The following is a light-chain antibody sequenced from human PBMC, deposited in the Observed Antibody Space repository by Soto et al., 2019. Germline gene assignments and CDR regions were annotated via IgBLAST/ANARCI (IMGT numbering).Light chain of an antibody. CDR1: SSNIGSHY. CDR2: RND. J-gene: IGLJ2*01. V-gene: IGLV1-47*01. Sequence: QSVLTQPPSASGTPGRRVTISCSGSSSNIGSHYVYWYQQLPGPAPKLLIFRNDQRPSGVPDRFSGSRSGTSASLAISGLRSEDEADYYCAAWDDSLSGVVFGGGTQLTVL. CDR3: AAWDDSLSGVV.